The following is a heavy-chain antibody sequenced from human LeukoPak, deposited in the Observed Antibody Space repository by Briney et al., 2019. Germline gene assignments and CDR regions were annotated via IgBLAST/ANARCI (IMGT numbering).Heavy chain of an antibody. Sequence: GRSLRLSCAASGFTFSSYGMHWVRQAPGKGLEWVAVIWYDGSNKYYADSVKGRFTISRDNSKNTLYLQMNSLTVEDTAVYYCARVPTNSYGFGQWGQGSLVTVSS. V-gene: IGHV3-33*01. CDR3: ARVPTNSYGFGQ. D-gene: IGHD5-18*01. CDR2: IWYDGSNK. J-gene: IGHJ4*02. CDR1: GFTFSSYG.